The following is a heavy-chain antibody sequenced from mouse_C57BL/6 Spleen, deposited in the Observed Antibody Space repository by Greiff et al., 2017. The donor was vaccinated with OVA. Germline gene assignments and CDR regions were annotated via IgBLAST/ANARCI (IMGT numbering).Heavy chain of an antibody. CDR1: GYTFTDYE. CDR3: TRYYGSSYFDY. D-gene: IGHD1-1*01. V-gene: IGHV1-15*01. Sequence: VQLQQSGAELVRPGASVTLSCKASGYTFTDYEMHWVKQTPVHGLEWIGAIYPETGGTAYNQKFKGKAILTADKSSSTAYMELRSLTSEDSAVYYCTRYYGSSYFDYWGQGTTLTVSS. CDR2: IYPETGGT. J-gene: IGHJ2*01.